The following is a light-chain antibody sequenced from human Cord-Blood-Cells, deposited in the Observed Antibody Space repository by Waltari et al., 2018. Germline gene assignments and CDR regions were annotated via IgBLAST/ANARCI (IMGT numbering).Light chain of an antibody. J-gene: IGKJ4*01. CDR3: QQYYSTPLT. CDR1: PSVLYSSNNKNY. V-gene: IGKV4-1*01. CDR2: WAS. Sequence: DIVMIQSSDSPPASLAEGATINCKSTPSVLYSSNNKNYLAWYQQKPGQPPKLLIYWASTRESGVPDRFSGSGSGTDFTLTISSLQAEDVAVYYCQQYYSTPLTFGGGTKVEIK.